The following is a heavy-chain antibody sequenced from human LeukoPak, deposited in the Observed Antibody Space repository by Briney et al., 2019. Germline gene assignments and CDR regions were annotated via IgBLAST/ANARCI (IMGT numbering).Heavy chain of an antibody. Sequence: SETLSLTCTVSGGSISSGDYYWSWIRQPPGKGLEWIGYIYYSGSTYYNPSLKSRVTISVDTSKNQFSLKLSSVTAADTAVYYCARVGGSFTITGTTRWFDPWGQGTLVTVSS. CDR3: ARVGGSFTITGTTRWFDP. CDR1: GGSISSGDYY. V-gene: IGHV4-30-4*01. CDR2: IYYSGST. D-gene: IGHD1-7*01. J-gene: IGHJ5*02.